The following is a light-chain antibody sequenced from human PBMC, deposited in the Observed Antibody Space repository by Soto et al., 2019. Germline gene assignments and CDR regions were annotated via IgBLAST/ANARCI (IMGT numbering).Light chain of an antibody. CDR2: RNN. Sequence: QSVQTQPPSESRTPGQRVTISCSGSSSNIGSNYVYWYQQLPGTAPKLLIYRNNQRPSGVPDRFSGSKSGTSASLAISGLRSEDEAYYYCAAWDDSLSGPVFGGGTKLTFL. CDR3: AAWDDSLSGPV. J-gene: IGLJ2*01. V-gene: IGLV1-47*01. CDR1: SSNIGSNY.